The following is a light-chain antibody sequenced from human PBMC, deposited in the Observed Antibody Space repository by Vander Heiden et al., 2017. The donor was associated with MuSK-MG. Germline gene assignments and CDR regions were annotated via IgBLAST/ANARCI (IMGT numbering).Light chain of an antibody. Sequence: AIRMTQSPSSFSASTGDRVTITCRASQGISSYLAWYQKKPGKAPKLLIYAASTLQSGVPARFSGSGSGTDFTLTISCLQSEDFATYYCQQYYSYPRTFGHGTKVEIK. CDR1: QGISSY. CDR2: AAS. CDR3: QQYYSYPRT. V-gene: IGKV1-8*01. J-gene: IGKJ1*01.